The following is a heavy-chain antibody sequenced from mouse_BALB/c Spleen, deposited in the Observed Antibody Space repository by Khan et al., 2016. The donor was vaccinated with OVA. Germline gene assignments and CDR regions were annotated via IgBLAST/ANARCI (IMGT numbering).Heavy chain of an antibody. J-gene: IGHJ2*01. CDR3: ARTDYYGSSYYCDY. Sequence: VQLQQSGPELVKPGASVKVSCKASGYSFTDYNMFWVKQSHGKSLEWIGYIDPYNGGTSYNQKFKGNATLTVDKSSSTAFMHLSSLTSEDSAVFYCARTDYYGSSYYCDYWGQGTTLTVSS. V-gene: IGHV1S135*01. CDR2: IDPYNGGT. CDR1: GYSFTDYN. D-gene: IGHD1-1*01.